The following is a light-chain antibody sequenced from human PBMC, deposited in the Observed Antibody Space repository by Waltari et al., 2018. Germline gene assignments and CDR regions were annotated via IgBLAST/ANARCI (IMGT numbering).Light chain of an antibody. CDR1: QSVRNN. J-gene: IGKJ1*01. CDR3: QQYNNWPPWT. CDR2: GAS. Sequence: ELVMTQSTATLSVSPGARATSSCRASQSVRNNLVWYQQKPGQAPRLLIYGASTRVTGIPARFSGSVSGTEFTLTISSLQSEDFAVYYCQQYNNWPPWTFGQGTKVEIK. V-gene: IGKV3-15*01.